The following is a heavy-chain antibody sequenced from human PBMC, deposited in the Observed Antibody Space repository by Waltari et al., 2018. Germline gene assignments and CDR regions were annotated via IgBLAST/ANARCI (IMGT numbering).Heavy chain of an antibody. CDR1: GFSLTSNRHY. J-gene: IGHJ3*01. V-gene: IGHV4-39*01. Sequence: QLQLQESGPGLVKPSETLSLTCSVSGFSLTSNRHYWGWIRQPPGQGLEWIGTLSYTGATYSSPSLKSRVTISRDTSKNQVSLRLGSVTAADTAVYYCATYIGASLGTAAFDVWGQGTMVTVSS. CDR2: LSYTGAT. D-gene: IGHD5-12*01. CDR3: ATYIGASLGTAAFDV.